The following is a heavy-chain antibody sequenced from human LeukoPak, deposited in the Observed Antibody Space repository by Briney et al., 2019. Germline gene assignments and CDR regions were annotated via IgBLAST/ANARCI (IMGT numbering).Heavy chain of an antibody. V-gene: IGHV3-21*01. CDR3: ARDTYSRRQTDY. J-gene: IGHJ4*02. Sequence: PGGSLRLSCAASGFTFSSYGMNWVRQAPGKGLEWVSSISGSSSHIYYADSVKGRFTISRDNAKNSLYLQMNSLRAEDTAVYYCARDTYSRRQTDYWGQGTLVTVSS. D-gene: IGHD2-15*01. CDR2: ISGSSSHI. CDR1: GFTFSSYG.